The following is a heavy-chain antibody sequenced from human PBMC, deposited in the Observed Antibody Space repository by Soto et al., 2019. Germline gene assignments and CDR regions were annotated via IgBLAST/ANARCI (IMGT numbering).Heavy chain of an antibody. Sequence: QVQLVQSGAEVKKPGSSVKVSCKASGGTFSNYAISWVRQAPGQGLEWMGGIIPIFGTANYAQKFKGRVTCTADKSTMTAYMELSRLRSEDTAMYYCARGWGYDSGEFYYAYWGQGTLVTVSS. CDR3: ARGWGYDSGEFYYAY. CDR2: IIPIFGTA. D-gene: IGHD3-10*01. J-gene: IGHJ4*02. CDR1: GGTFSNYA. V-gene: IGHV1-69*06.